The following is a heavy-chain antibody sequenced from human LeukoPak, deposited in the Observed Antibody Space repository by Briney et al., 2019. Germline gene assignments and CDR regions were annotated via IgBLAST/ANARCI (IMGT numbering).Heavy chain of an antibody. CDR2: ISAYNGNT. Sequence: ASVKVSCKASGYTFTSYGISWVRQAPGQGLEWMGWISAYNGNTNYAQKLQGRVTMTTDTSTSTAYMELSSLRSEDTAVYYCASPGRYYDILTGNYYFDYWGQGTLVTVSS. CDR1: GYTFTSYG. CDR3: ASPGRYYDILTGNYYFDY. V-gene: IGHV1-18*01. D-gene: IGHD3-9*01. J-gene: IGHJ4*02.